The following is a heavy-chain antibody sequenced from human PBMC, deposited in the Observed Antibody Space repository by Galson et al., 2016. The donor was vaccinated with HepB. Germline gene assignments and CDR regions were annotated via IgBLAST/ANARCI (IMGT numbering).Heavy chain of an antibody. CDR3: VRDPVRGWAPFDY. D-gene: IGHD6-19*01. CDR1: GYTFTNFP. J-gene: IGHJ4*02. CDR2: INTGNGDT. Sequence: SVKVSCKASGYTFTNFPINWVRQAPGQRLEWMGWINTGNGDTRYSQSFQGRATITRDTSASTAYMEPNTLTSEDTAVYYCVRDPVRGWAPFDYWGQGTLVTVSP. V-gene: IGHV1-3*04.